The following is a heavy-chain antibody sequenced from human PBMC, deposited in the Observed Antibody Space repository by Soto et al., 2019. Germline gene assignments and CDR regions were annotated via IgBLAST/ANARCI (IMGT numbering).Heavy chain of an antibody. Sequence: QVQLVESGGGVVQPGRSLRLSCAASGFTFSSYAMHWVRQAPDKGLEWVAIISYDESDKFYADSVKGRFTISRDNSKNTVYLQMNSLKTDDTAVYYCARDRITGITWCNFDLWGRGTLVTVSS. V-gene: IGHV3-30-3*01. CDR2: ISYDESDK. CDR3: ARDRITGITWCNFDL. J-gene: IGHJ2*01. D-gene: IGHD1-7*01. CDR1: GFTFSSYA.